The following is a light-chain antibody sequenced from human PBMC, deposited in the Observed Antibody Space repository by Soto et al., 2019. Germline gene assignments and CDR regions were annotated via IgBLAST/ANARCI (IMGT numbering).Light chain of an antibody. CDR3: CSYTSSATLV. CDR1: RSDVGTSNS. CDR2: EVS. Sequence: QSALTQPASVPGSPGQSITISCTGTRSDVGTSNSVSWYQQHAGKAPKLMIYEVSNRPSGVSNRFSGSKSVYTASLTISGLQAEDEADYYCCSYTSSATLVFGGGTKVTVL. V-gene: IGLV2-14*01. J-gene: IGLJ2*01.